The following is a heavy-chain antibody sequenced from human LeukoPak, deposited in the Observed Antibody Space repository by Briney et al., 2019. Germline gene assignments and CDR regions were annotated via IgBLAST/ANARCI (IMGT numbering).Heavy chain of an antibody. V-gene: IGHV1-2*06. D-gene: IGHD5-24*01. CDR1: GYTFTSYY. Sequence: ASVKVSCKASGYTFTSYYMHWARQAPGQGLEGMGRINPNSGGTNYAQKFQGRVAMTRDTSISTADVELSRLRSDDTAVYYCAREVEATINYWGQGTLVTVSS. CDR2: INPNSGGT. CDR3: AREVEATINY. J-gene: IGHJ4*02.